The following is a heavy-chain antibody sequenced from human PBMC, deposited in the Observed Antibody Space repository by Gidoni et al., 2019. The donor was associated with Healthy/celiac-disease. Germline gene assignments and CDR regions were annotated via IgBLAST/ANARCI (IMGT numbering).Heavy chain of an antibody. D-gene: IGHD6-19*01. CDR3: ARALAGTLSFDY. CDR2: ISSSGSTI. V-gene: IGHV3-48*03. CDR1: GFTFSSYE. J-gene: IGHJ4*02. Sequence: EVQLVESGGGLVQPGGSLRLSCAASGFTFSSYEMNWVRQAPGKGLEWVSYISSSGSTIYYADSVKGRFTISRDNAKNSLYLQMNSLRAEDTAVYYCARALAGTLSFDYWGQGTLVTVSS.